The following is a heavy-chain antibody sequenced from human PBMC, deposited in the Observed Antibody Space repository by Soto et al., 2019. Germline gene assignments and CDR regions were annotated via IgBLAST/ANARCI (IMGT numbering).Heavy chain of an antibody. J-gene: IGHJ4*02. D-gene: IGHD7-27*01. CDR1: GGTFNTYA. CDR2: ILPSFGTA. V-gene: IGHV1-69*01. Sequence: QLQLVQSGAEVKTPGSSVRVSCEASGGTFNTYAISWVRQAPGQGLEWMGGILPSFGTAQYAQKFQDRVTITADGSTTTAHMELSSLKSEDTAVYYCATSLTSVIDCWGQGTLVTVSS. CDR3: ATSLTSVIDC.